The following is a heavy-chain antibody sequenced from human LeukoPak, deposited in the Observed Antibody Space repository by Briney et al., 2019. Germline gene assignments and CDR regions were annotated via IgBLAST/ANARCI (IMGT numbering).Heavy chain of an antibody. V-gene: IGHV3-21*01. CDR1: GFTFSSYT. CDR3: ARVAAEVVGVPGAIGFGWLRRDYYYMDV. D-gene: IGHD2-2*02. Sequence: GGSLRLSCAASGFTFSSYTMNWVRQAPGKGPEWVSSITSSSSYIYYADSVKGRFTISRDNARNSLYLQMNSLRAEDTALYYCARVAAEVVGVPGAIGFGWLRRDYYYMDVWGKGTTVTVSS. CDR2: ITSSSSYI. J-gene: IGHJ6*03.